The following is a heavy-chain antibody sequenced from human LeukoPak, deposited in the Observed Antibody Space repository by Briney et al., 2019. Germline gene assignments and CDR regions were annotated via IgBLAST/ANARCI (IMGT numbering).Heavy chain of an antibody. D-gene: IGHD3-3*01. CDR2: STI. CDR3: ARDTRSIYDFWSGYSYYFDY. Sequence: STIYYADSVKGRFTISRDNAKNSLYLQMNSLRAEDTAVYYCARDTRSIYDFWSGYSYYFDYWGQGTLVTVSS. J-gene: IGHJ4*02. V-gene: IGHV3-48*04.